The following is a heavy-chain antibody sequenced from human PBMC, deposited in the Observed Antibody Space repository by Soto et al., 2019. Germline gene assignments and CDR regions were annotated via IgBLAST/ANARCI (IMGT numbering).Heavy chain of an antibody. Sequence: DASVTVSCKASGYSFTDYHIHWVRQAPGQGLEWLGRINPKSGGTSTAQKFQGWVTMTTDTSISTASMELTRLTSDDTAIYYCARGDSTDCSNGVCSFFYNHDRDVGG. CDR1: GYSFTDYH. D-gene: IGHD2-8*01. CDR2: INPKSGGT. V-gene: IGHV1-2*04. CDR3: ARGDSTDCSNGVCSFFYNHDRDV. J-gene: IGHJ6*02.